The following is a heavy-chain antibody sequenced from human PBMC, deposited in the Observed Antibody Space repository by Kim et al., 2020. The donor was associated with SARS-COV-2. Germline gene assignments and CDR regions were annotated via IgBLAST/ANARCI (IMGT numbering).Heavy chain of an antibody. CDR3: ARGGIAAVRGWFDP. Sequence: AQKFQGRVTMTRDTSISTAYMELSRLRSDDTAVYYCARGGIAAVRGWFDPWGQGTLVTVSS. J-gene: IGHJ5*02. V-gene: IGHV1-2*02. D-gene: IGHD6-13*01.